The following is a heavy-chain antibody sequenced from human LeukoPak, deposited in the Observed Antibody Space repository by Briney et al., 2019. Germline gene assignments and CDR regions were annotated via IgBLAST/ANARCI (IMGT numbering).Heavy chain of an antibody. D-gene: IGHD3-3*01. V-gene: IGHV3-66*01. CDR2: IYSGGST. Sequence: PGGSLRLFCAASGFTVSSNYMSWVRQAPGKGLEWVSVIYSGGSTYYADSVKGRFTISRDNSKNTLYLQMNSLRAEDTAVYYCARDNDEGGVFDYWGQGTLVTVSS. J-gene: IGHJ4*02. CDR1: GFTVSSNY. CDR3: ARDNDEGGVFDY.